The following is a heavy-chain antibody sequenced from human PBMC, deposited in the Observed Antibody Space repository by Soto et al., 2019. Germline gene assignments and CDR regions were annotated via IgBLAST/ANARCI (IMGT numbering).Heavy chain of an antibody. D-gene: IGHD3-22*01. CDR2: IYYSGST. J-gene: IGHJ5*02. V-gene: IGHV4-30-4*01. Sequence: SETLSLTCTVSGGSISSGDYYWSWIRQPPGKGLEWIGYIYYSGSTYYNPSLKSRVTISVDTSKNQFSLKLSSVTAADTAVYYCARDGYYDSSGLPTGWFDPWGQGTLVTVSS. CDR3: ARDGYYDSSGLPTGWFDP. CDR1: GGSISSGDYY.